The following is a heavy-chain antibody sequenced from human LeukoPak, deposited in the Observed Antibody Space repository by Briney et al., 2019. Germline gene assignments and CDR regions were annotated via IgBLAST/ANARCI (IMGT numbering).Heavy chain of an antibody. V-gene: IGHV3-30*04. J-gene: IGHJ5*02. CDR3: ASSASGGDWFDP. Sequence: PGRSLRLSCAASGFTFSSYAMHWVRQAPGKGLEWVAVISYDGSNKYYADSVKGRFTISRDNSKNTLYLQMNSLRAEDTAVYYCASSASGGDWFDPWGQGTLVTVSS. CDR2: ISYDGSNK. CDR1: GFTFSSYA. D-gene: IGHD3-10*01.